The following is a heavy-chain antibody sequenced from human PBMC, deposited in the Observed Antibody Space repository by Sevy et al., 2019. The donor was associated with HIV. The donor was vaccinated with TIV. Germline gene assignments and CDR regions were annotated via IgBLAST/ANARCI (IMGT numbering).Heavy chain of an antibody. D-gene: IGHD1-26*01. CDR3: ARVEWELLQSSAFDI. V-gene: IGHV3-21*01. J-gene: IGHJ3*02. CDR1: GFTFSSYS. Sequence: GGSLRLSCAASGFTFSSYSMNWVRQAPGKGLEWVSSISSSSSYIYYADSVKGRFTISRDNAKNSLYLQMNSLRAEDTGVYYCARVEWELLQSSAFDIWGQGTMVPVSS. CDR2: ISSSSSYI.